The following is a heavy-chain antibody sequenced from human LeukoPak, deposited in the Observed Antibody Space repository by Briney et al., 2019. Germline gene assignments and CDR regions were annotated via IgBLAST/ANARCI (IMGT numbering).Heavy chain of an antibody. J-gene: IGHJ4*02. D-gene: IGHD1-1*01. Sequence: PSETLSLTCTVSGGSISSSSYYWGWIRQPPQKGLEWIGSIYYSRSTYYNPSLKSRVTISVDTSKNQFSLKLSSVTAADTAVYYCARMATGTLGFDYWGQGTLVTVSS. CDR3: ARMATGTLGFDY. V-gene: IGHV4-39*01. CDR1: GGSISSSSYY. CDR2: IYYSRST.